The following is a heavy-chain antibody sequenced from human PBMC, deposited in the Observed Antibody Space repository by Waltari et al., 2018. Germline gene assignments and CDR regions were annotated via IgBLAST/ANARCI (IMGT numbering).Heavy chain of an antibody. Sequence: QLVESGGGLVQPGGSLSLSCATSGFSFRSIWMSWVRQAPGKGPQWVANIRNDGGEIHYADAVKGRFTISRDNAKDSLYLQMDSLRGDDTAVYHCALGWSLERWGRGTLVTVSS. D-gene: IGHD3-3*01. V-gene: IGHV3-7*01. J-gene: IGHJ4*02. CDR3: ALGWSLER. CDR1: GFSFRSIW. CDR2: IRNDGGEI.